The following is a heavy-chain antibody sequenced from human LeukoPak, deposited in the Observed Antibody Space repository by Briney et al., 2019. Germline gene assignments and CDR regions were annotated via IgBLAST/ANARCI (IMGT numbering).Heavy chain of an antibody. CDR3: ARERDDDPFDI. CDR2: INPKGAST. J-gene: IGHJ3*02. D-gene: IGHD1-1*01. V-gene: IGHV1-46*01. Sequence: ASVKVSCKASGYIFTSYYIHWVRQAPGQGLEWMGIINPKGASTSYAQKFQGRVTMTRDTSTSTVYMELSSLRSGDTAVYFCARERDDDPFDIWGQGTLVIVSS. CDR1: GYIFTSYY.